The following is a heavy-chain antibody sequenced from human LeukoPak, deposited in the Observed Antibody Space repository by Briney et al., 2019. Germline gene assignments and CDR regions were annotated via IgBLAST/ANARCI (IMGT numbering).Heavy chain of an antibody. J-gene: IGHJ4*02. Sequence: SETLSLTCAVYGGSFSGYYWSWIRQPPGKGLEWIGEINHSGSTNYNPSLRSRVTISVDTSKNQFSLKLSSVTAADTAVYYCARGRYPDYWGQGTLVTVSS. CDR2: INHSGST. D-gene: IGHD1-14*01. CDR1: GGSFSGYY. V-gene: IGHV4-34*01. CDR3: ARGRYPDY.